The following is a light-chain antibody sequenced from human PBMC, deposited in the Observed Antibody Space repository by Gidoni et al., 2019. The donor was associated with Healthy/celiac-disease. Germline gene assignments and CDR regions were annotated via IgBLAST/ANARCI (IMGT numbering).Light chain of an antibody. J-gene: IGKJ2*01. Sequence: EIVMTQSPATLSVPPGERATLSCSASQSVSSNLAGYQQKPGQAPRVLISGASTRAADVPARFSGSGSGTELTLTISSLQSEDFAVYYCQQYNNWPRTFGQGTKLESK. CDR2: GAS. V-gene: IGKV3-15*01. CDR1: QSVSSN. CDR3: QQYNNWPRT.